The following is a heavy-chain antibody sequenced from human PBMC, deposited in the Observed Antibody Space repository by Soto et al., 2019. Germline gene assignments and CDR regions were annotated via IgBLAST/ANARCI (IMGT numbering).Heavy chain of an antibody. J-gene: IGHJ4*02. V-gene: IGHV3-23*01. CDR1: GFTFSSYA. CDR3: AKHGGAARKDYYDSSGYYYPFDY. D-gene: IGHD3-22*01. Sequence: GGSLRLSCAASGFTFSSYAMSWVRQAPGKGLEWVSAISGSGGSTYYADSVKGRFTISRDNSKNTLYLQMNSLRAEDTAVYYCAKHGGAARKDYYDSSGYYYPFDYWGQGTLVTVSS. CDR2: ISGSGGST.